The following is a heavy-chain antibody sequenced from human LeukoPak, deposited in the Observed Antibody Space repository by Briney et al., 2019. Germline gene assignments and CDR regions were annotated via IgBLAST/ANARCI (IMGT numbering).Heavy chain of an antibody. Sequence: PGGSLRLSCAASGFTFSSYAMHWVRQAPGKGLEWVAVISYDGSNKYYADSVKGRFTISRDNSKNTLYLQMNSLRAEDTAVYYCARDMVLWFGEFPSDDAFDIWGQGTMVTVSS. J-gene: IGHJ3*02. CDR3: ARDMVLWFGEFPSDDAFDI. V-gene: IGHV3-30*04. CDR2: ISYDGSNK. D-gene: IGHD3-10*01. CDR1: GFTFSSYA.